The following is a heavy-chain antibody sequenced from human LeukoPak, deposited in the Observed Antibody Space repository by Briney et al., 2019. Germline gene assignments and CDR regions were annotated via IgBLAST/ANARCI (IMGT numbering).Heavy chain of an antibody. CDR2: ISYDGSNT. D-gene: IGHD3-22*01. CDR1: GFTFSSYA. V-gene: IGHV3-30-3*01. Sequence: GGSLRLSCAASGFTFSSYAMHWVRQAPGKGLEWAAVISYDGSNTYYADSVKGRFTISRDNSKNTLYLQMNSLRAEDTAVYYCARVQRITMIVVVNDAFDIWGQGTMVTVSS. CDR3: ARVQRITMIVVVNDAFDI. J-gene: IGHJ3*02.